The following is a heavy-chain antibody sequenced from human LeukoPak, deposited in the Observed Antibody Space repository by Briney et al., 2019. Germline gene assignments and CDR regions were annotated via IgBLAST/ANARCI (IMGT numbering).Heavy chain of an antibody. D-gene: IGHD3-22*01. CDR1: GFTFSSYE. CDR3: ASTTYYYDSSGYSLTD. V-gene: IGHV3-48*03. CDR2: ISSSGSTI. Sequence: GGSLRLSCAASGFTFSSYEMNWVRQAPGKGLEWVSYISSSGSTIYYADSVKGRFTISRDNAKNSLYLQMNSLRAEDMAVYYCASTTYYYDSSGYSLTDWGQGTLVTVSS. J-gene: IGHJ4*02.